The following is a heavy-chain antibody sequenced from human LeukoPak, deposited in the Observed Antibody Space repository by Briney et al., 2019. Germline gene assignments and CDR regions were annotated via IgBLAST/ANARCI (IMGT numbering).Heavy chain of an antibody. D-gene: IGHD3-10*01. V-gene: IGHV1-18*01. Sequence: ASVKVSCRASGYTFTSCAISWVRQAPGQGLEWMGWINTYNGNTNYAQKLQGRVSMTTDTSTSTAYMEPRSLRSDDTAVYYCARNVSPPMVTYLDYWGQGSLVTVSS. CDR2: INTYNGNT. J-gene: IGHJ4*02. CDR3: ARNVSPPMVTYLDY. CDR1: GYTFTSCA.